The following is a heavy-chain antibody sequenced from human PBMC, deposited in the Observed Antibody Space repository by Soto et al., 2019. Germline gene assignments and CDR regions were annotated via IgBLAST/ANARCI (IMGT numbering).Heavy chain of an antibody. D-gene: IGHD3-3*01. CDR3: ARHQYYDFWSGYYHPYYYYGMDV. J-gene: IGHJ6*02. CDR1: GYSFTSYW. V-gene: IGHV5-10-1*01. CDR2: IDPSDSYT. Sequence: PGESLKISCKGSGYSFTSYWISWVRQMPGKGLEWMGRIDPSDSYTNYSPSFQGHVTISADKSISTAYLQWGSLKASDTAMYYCARHQYYDFWSGYYHPYYYYGMDVWGQGTTVTVSS.